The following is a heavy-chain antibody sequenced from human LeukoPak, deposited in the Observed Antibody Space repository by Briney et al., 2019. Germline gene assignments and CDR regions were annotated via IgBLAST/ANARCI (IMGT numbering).Heavy chain of an antibody. CDR3: AKDMMYSSSSAYYFDY. CDR1: GFTFSNYG. V-gene: IGHV3-7*03. CDR2: IKQDGSEK. Sequence: GGSLRLSCAASGFTFSNYGMSWVRQAPGKGLEWVANIKQDGSEKYYVDSVKGRFTISRDNAKNTLYLQMNSLRAEDTAVYYCAKDMMYSSSSAYYFDYWGQGTLVTVSS. D-gene: IGHD6-6*01. J-gene: IGHJ4*02.